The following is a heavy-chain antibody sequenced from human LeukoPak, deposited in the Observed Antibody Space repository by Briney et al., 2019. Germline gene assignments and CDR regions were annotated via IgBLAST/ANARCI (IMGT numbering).Heavy chain of an antibody. J-gene: IGHJ2*01. Sequence: ASVKVSCKASGYTFTGYYMHWVRQAPGQGLEWMGWINPNSGGTNYAQKFQGRVTMTRDTSISTAYMELSRLRSDDTAVYYCARGPLSIAARLNWYVDLWGRSTLVTVSP. CDR1: GYTFTGYY. CDR2: INPNSGGT. D-gene: IGHD6-6*01. V-gene: IGHV1-2*02. CDR3: ARGPLSIAARLNWYVDL.